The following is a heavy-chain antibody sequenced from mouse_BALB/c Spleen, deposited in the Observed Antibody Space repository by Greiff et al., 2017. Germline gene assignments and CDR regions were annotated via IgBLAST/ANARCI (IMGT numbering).Heavy chain of an antibody. CDR1: GFNIKDTY. CDR3: ASRTGSLYYYAMDY. Sequence: EVQLQQSGAELVKPGASVKLSCTASGFNIKDTYMHWVKQRPEQGLEWIGRIDPANGNTKYDPKFQGKATITADTSSNTAYLQLSSLTSEDTAVYYCASRTGSLYYYAMDYWGQGTSVTVSS. D-gene: IGHD4-1*01. V-gene: IGHV14-3*02. J-gene: IGHJ4*01. CDR2: IDPANGNT.